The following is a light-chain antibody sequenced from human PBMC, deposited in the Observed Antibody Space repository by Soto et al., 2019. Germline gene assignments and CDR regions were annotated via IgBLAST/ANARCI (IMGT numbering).Light chain of an antibody. V-gene: IGKV3-15*01. J-gene: IGKJ4*01. Sequence: EIVMTQSPATLSVSPGERATLSCRASQSVSSNLAWYQQKPGQAPRLLIYGASTRATGIPARFSGSGSGTXXXLTISSLQSEDFAVYYCQQYNNWPLTFGGGTKVEIK. CDR1: QSVSSN. CDR2: GAS. CDR3: QQYNNWPLT.